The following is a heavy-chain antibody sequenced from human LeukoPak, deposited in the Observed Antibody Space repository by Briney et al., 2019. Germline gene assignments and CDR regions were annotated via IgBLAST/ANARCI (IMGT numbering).Heavy chain of an antibody. CDR3: ARVSSDYYYDSSGYYYL. V-gene: IGHV3-48*01. CDR2: ISSSSSTI. CDR1: GFTFNNYG. J-gene: IGHJ4*02. Sequence: GGSLRLSCAASGFTFNNYGMSWVRQAPGKGLEWVSYISSSSSTIYYADSVKGRFTISRDNSKNTLYLQMNSLRAEDTAVYYCARVSSDYYYDSSGYYYLWGQGTLVTVSS. D-gene: IGHD3-22*01.